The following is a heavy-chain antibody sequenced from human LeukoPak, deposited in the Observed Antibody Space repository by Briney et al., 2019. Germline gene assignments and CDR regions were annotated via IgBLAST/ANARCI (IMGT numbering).Heavy chain of an antibody. Sequence: SETLSLTCTVSGGSLSSGGYYGSWTRQHPGKGLEWIGYIYYSGSTYYNPSLKSRVTISVDTSKNQFSLKLSSMTAADTAVYYCARSLRRDYYDSTDAFDIWGQGTMVTVSS. CDR2: IYYSGST. CDR3: ARSLRRDYYDSTDAFDI. V-gene: IGHV4-31*03. D-gene: IGHD3-22*01. J-gene: IGHJ3*02. CDR1: GGSLSSGGYY.